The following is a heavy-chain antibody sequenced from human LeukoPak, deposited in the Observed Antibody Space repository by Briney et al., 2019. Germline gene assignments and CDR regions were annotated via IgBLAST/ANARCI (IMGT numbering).Heavy chain of an antibody. V-gene: IGHV3-30*03. Sequence: GISVRLSCAASGCTFSRYGLHWVRQAPGQGLEGVAVISYDGSNKYYADSVKGRFTIPRDNSKNTLYLEMKSLRDEDWAGYDCARVYLERRLDGYFDHWGQGTWVTVSP. CDR3: ARVYLERRLDGYFDH. CDR1: GCTFSRYG. J-gene: IGHJ4*02. CDR2: ISYDGSNK. D-gene: IGHD2-8*01.